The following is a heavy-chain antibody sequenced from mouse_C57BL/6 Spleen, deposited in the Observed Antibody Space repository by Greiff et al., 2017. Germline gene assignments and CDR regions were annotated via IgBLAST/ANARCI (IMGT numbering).Heavy chain of an antibody. J-gene: IGHJ1*03. CDR1: GYAFSSYW. D-gene: IGHD2-1*01. CDR3: ARGWGNRSYWYFDV. CDR2: IYPGDGDT. Sequence: QVQLQQSGAELVKPGASVKISCKASGYAFSSYWMNWVKQRPGKGLEWIGQIYPGDGDTNYNGKFKGKATLTADKSSSTAYMQLSSLTSEDSAVYFGARGWGNRSYWYFDVWGTGTTVTVSS. V-gene: IGHV1-80*01.